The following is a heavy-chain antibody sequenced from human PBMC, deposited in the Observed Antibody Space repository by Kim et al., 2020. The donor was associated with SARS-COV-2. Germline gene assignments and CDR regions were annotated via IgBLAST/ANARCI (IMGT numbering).Heavy chain of an antibody. J-gene: IGHJ6*02. D-gene: IGHD2-15*01. Sequence: GGSLRLSCAASGFTFSSYAMHWVRQAPGKGLEWVAVISYDGSNKYYADSVKGRFTISRDNSKNTLYLQMNSLRAEDTAVYYCARELSEVVAATLLYYYYGMDVWGQGTTVTVSS. CDR1: GFTFSSYA. V-gene: IGHV3-30-3*01. CDR3: ARELSEVVAATLLYYYYGMDV. CDR2: ISYDGSNK.